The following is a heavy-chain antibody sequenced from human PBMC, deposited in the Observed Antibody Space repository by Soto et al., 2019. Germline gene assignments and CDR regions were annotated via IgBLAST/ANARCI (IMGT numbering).Heavy chain of an antibody. J-gene: IGHJ6*02. V-gene: IGHV4-39*01. CDR1: GVSIISSSYY. CDR3: VRLQGYCFSTVCYGHYAMVV. CDR2: IYYSGST. D-gene: IGHD2-15*01. Sequence: SETLSLTCTVSGVSIISSSYYWVLIRQAPGKGLEWIGSIYYSGSTYYNPSLKSRLTLSVDTSKSQFSLKVSSVTAADTAVYYCVRLQGYCFSTVCYGHYAMVVWCQGTTVSVFS.